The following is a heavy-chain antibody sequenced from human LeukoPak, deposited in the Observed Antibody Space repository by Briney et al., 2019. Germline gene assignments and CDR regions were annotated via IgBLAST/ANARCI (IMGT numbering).Heavy chain of an antibody. J-gene: IGHJ4*02. CDR2: ISSSSSYI. D-gene: IGHD6-6*01. Sequence: GRSLRLSCAASGFAFSKYAVNWVRQAPGKGLEWVSSISSSSSYIYYADSVKGRFTISRDNAKNSLFLQMDSLRAEDTAVYYCVRVIGLAGRPKNPDYWGQGTLVTVSS. CDR3: VRVIGLAGRPKNPDY. V-gene: IGHV3-21*01. CDR1: GFAFSKYA.